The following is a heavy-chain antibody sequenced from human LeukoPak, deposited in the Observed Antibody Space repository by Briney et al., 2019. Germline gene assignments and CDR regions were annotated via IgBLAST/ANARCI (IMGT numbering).Heavy chain of an antibody. CDR2: IYPSGNT. J-gene: IGHJ4*02. CDR1: GDSASGGGNY. Sequence: PSETLSLTCMVPGDSASGGGNYCGWLRLPAGKGLECLGRIYPSGNTNYNPSLKSRVTSSMDTSKNQFSLKLSSVTAADTAVYYCARVEATATAYFDSWGQGTLVTVSS. V-gene: IGHV4-61*02. D-gene: IGHD5-18*01. CDR3: ARVEATATAYFDS.